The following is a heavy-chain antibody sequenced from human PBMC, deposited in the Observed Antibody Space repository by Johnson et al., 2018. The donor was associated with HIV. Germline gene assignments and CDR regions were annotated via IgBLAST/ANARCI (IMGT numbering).Heavy chain of an antibody. CDR2: IRYDGSNK. D-gene: IGHD6-13*01. CDR1: GFTFSSYG. J-gene: IGHJ3*01. V-gene: IGHV3-30*02. Sequence: QVQLVESGGGVVQPGGSLRLSCAASGFTFSSYGMHWVRQAPGKGLEWVAFIRYDGSNKYCADSVKGRFTISRDNSKNTLYLQRNSLRAEDTAVYYCAKDFGSSSWHAFDVWGQGTMVTVSS. CDR3: AKDFGSSSWHAFDV.